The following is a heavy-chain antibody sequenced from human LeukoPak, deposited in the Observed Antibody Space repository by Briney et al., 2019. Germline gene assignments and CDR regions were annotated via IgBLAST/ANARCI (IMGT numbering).Heavy chain of an antibody. V-gene: IGHV3-7*01. J-gene: IGHJ4*02. CDR1: GFTFSNYY. CDR2: INQDGSEQ. CDR3: ASTMTFDS. Sequence: GGSLRLSCAASGFTFSNYYMHWVRQPPGRGLEWVANINQDGSEQYYVDSVKGRFTISRDNSKNSLYLQMNSLRPEDTAVYYCASTMTFDSWGQGTPVTVSS. D-gene: IGHD3-22*01.